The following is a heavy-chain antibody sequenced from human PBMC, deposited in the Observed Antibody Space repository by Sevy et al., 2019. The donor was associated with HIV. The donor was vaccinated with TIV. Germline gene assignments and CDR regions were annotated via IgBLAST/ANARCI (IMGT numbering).Heavy chain of an antibody. J-gene: IGHJ6*02. CDR3: AKDTQYSSSSHLYYYGMDV. V-gene: IGHV3-9*01. CDR1: GFTFDDYA. CDR2: ISWNRGSI. D-gene: IGHD6-13*01. Sequence: GGSLRLSCAASGFTFDDYAMHWVRQAPGKGLEWVSGISWNRGSIGYADSVKGRFTISRDNAKNSLYLQMNSLRAEDTALYYCAKDTQYSSSSHLYYYGMDVWGQGTTVTVSS.